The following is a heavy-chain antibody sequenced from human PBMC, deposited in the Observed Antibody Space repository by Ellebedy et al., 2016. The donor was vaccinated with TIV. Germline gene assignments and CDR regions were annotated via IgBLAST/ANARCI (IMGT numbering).Heavy chain of an antibody. D-gene: IGHD1-26*01. V-gene: IGHV3-74*01. CDR1: GFTFSDYW. CDR3: ARAGSYRFDY. CDR2: INPDGTTT. Sequence: GESLKISCVTSGFTFSDYWMHWVRQVPGKGLVWVSQINPDGTTTSFAESVKGRFTISRDNAKNTLYLQMNGLRAEDTAVYYCARAGSYRFDYWGQGALVTVSS. J-gene: IGHJ4*02.